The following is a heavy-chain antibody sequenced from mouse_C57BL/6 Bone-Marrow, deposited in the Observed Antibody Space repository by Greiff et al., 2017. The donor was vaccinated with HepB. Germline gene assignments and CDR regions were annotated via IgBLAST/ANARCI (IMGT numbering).Heavy chain of an antibody. CDR1: GYTFTDYY. V-gene: IGHV1-26*01. J-gene: IGHJ4*01. CDR2: INPNNGGT. CDR3: ARYPRMDY. Sequence: EVQLQQSGPELVKPGASVKISCKASGYTFTDYYMNWVKQSHGKSLEWIGDINPNNGGTSYNQKFKGKATLTVDKSSSTAYMELRSLTSEDSAVYYCARYPRMDYWGQGTSVTVSS.